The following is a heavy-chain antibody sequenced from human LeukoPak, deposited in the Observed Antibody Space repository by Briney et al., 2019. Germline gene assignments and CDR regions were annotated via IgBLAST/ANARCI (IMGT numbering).Heavy chain of an antibody. D-gene: IGHD1-26*01. V-gene: IGHV3-7*01. CDR1: GLTFSNYW. Sequence: GGSLRLSCAASGLTFSNYWMSWVRQAPGKGLEWVANIKQDGSEKYYVESVKGRFTISRDNAKNSLYLQMNSLRAEDTALYYCASGGSYYPLFDYWGQGTLVTVSS. J-gene: IGHJ4*02. CDR2: IKQDGSEK. CDR3: ASGGSYYPLFDY.